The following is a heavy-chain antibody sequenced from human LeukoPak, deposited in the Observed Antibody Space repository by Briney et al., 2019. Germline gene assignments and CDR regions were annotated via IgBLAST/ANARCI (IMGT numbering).Heavy chain of an antibody. D-gene: IGHD3-9*01. CDR2: IYHSGST. CDR3: ARDNYDILTGYDY. CDR1: GYSISSGYY. Sequence: SETLSLTCAVSGYSISSGYYWGWIRQPPGKGLEWIGSIYHSGSTYYNPSLKSRVTISVDTSENQFSLKLSSVTAADTAVYYCARDNYDILTGYDYWGQGTLVTVSS. J-gene: IGHJ4*02. V-gene: IGHV4-38-2*02.